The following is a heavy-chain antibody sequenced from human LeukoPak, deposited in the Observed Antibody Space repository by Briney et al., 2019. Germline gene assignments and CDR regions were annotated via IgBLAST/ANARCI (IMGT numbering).Heavy chain of an antibody. CDR2: IYYSGST. CDR3: ARTNYYYYYMDV. Sequence: SETLSLTCTVSGGSISSNSYYWGWIRQPPGKGLEWIGSIYYSGSTYYNPSLKSRVTISVDTSKNQFSLKLSSVTAADTAVYYCARTNYYYYYMDVWGKGTTVTVSS. J-gene: IGHJ6*03. CDR1: GGSISSNSYY. V-gene: IGHV4-39*01.